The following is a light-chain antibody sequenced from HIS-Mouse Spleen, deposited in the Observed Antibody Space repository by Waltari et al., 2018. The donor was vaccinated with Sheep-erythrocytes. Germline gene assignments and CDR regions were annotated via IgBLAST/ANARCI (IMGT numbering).Light chain of an antibody. CDR2: EGS. Sequence: QSALTQPASVSGSPGQSLTISCTGTSSDVGSYNLASWYQQPPGKAPKLMIYEGSKRPSGVSNRFSGSKSGNTASLTISGLQAEDEADYYCCSYAGSSTPWVFGGGTKLTVL. J-gene: IGLJ3*02. CDR1: SSDVGSYNL. V-gene: IGLV2-23*01. CDR3: CSYAGSSTPWV.